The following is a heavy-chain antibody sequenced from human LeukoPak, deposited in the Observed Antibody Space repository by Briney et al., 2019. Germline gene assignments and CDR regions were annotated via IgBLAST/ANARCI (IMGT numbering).Heavy chain of an antibody. CDR2: IYYSGST. CDR3: TRYDNWNYYMDV. Sequence: SETLSLTCTVSGGSISSSSYYWGWIRQPPGKGLEWIGSIYYSGSTYYNPSLKSRVTISVDTSKNQFSLKLSSVTAADTAVYYCTRYDNWNYYMDVWGKGTTVTVSS. CDR1: GGSISSSSYY. D-gene: IGHD1-20*01. J-gene: IGHJ6*03. V-gene: IGHV4-39*01.